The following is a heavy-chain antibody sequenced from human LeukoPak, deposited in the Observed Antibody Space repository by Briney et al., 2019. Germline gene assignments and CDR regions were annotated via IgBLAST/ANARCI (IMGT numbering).Heavy chain of an antibody. CDR2: ISSSSSTI. CDR3: ARGHSSYNY. CDR1: GFTFSSYA. Sequence: PGGSLRLSCAASGFTFSSYAMSWVRQAPGKGLEWVSYISSSSSTIYYADSVKGRFTISRDNAKNSLYLQMNSLRAEDTAVYYCARGHSSYNYWGQGTLVTVSS. J-gene: IGHJ4*02. V-gene: IGHV3-48*04. D-gene: IGHD6-6*01.